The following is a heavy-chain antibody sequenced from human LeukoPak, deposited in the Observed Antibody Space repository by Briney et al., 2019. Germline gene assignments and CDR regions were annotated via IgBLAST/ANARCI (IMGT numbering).Heavy chain of an antibody. CDR1: GFTFSSYW. CDR3: TRDHGLDV. CDR2: INSDGSDT. Sequence: PGGSLRLSCAASGFTFSSYWMSWVRQAPGKGLMWVSQINSDGSDTSCADPVKGRCTISRDNAKNMLYLEMNSLRAEDTAVYFCTRDHGLDVWGQGTTVTVSS. V-gene: IGHV3-74*01. J-gene: IGHJ6*02.